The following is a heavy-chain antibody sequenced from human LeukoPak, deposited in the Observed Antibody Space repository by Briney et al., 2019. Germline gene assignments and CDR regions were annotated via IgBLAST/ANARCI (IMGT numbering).Heavy chain of an antibody. D-gene: IGHD3-3*01. CDR2: INPNSGGT. V-gene: IGHV1-2*02. J-gene: IGHJ4*02. CDR1: GYTFTGYY. Sequence: GASVKVSCKASGYTFTGYYMHWVRQAPGQGPEWMGWINPNSGGTNYAQKFQGRVTMTRDTSISTAYMELSRLRSDDTAVYYCARGSENYDFWSGLDYWGQGTLVTVSS. CDR3: ARGSENYDFWSGLDY.